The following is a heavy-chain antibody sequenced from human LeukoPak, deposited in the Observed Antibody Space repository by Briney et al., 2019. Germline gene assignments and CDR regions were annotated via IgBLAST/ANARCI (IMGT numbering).Heavy chain of an antibody. CDR2: IRKDGGEK. J-gene: IGHJ4*02. Sequence: GGSLRLSCAASGFTFSNYWMTWVRQAPGKGLEWVANIRKDGGEKYYVDSVRGRFTISRDNAKNSLYLQMNSLRAEDTAVYYWARINTAIFSSSDYWGQGTLGTVSS. V-gene: IGHV3-7*03. CDR1: GFTFSNYW. CDR3: ARINTAIFSSSDY. D-gene: IGHD2-21*02.